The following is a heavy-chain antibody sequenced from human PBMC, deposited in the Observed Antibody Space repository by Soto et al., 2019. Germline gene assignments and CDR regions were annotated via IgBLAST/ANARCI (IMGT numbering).Heavy chain of an antibody. CDR1: GYTFIGYI. D-gene: IGHD2-21*01. Sequence: QVVLEQSGGEVKKPGASVKVSCKASGYTFIGYIITWGGQAPDQGLEWMGRISGYNGNTNYARTLRGRLTLTTDTSTSTAYMELRSLTSDDTAVYYCARDVFCGGAPACPDMDVWGQGTTVTVSS. CDR3: ARDVFCGGAPACPDMDV. J-gene: IGHJ6*02. V-gene: IGHV1-18*04. CDR2: ISGYNGNT.